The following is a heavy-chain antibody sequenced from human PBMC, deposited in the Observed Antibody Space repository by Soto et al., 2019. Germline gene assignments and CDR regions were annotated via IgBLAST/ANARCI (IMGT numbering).Heavy chain of an antibody. J-gene: IGHJ6*02. V-gene: IGHV1-46*01. D-gene: IGHD6-6*01. CDR1: GYTFTSYY. Sequence: ASVQVSCKASGYTFTSYYMHWVRQAPGQGLEWMGIINPSGGSTSYAQKFQGRVTMTRDTSTSTVYMELSSLRSEDTAVYYCAIARSIAAQQYGMDVWGQGTTVTVSS. CDR2: INPSGGST. CDR3: AIARSIAAQQYGMDV.